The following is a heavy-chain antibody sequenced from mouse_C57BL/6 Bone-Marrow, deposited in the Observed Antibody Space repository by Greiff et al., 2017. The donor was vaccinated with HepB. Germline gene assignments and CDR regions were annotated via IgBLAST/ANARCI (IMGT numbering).Heavy chain of an antibody. Sequence: EVQLVESGPGMVKPSQSLSLTCTVTGYSITSGYDWHWIRHFPGNKLEWMGYISYSGSTNYNPSLKSRISITHDTSKNHFFLKLNSVTTEDTATYYCARGWLLGYYAMDYWGQGTSVTVSS. D-gene: IGHD1-1*02. CDR1: GYSITSGYD. CDR2: ISYSGST. V-gene: IGHV3-1*01. CDR3: ARGWLLGYYAMDY. J-gene: IGHJ4*01.